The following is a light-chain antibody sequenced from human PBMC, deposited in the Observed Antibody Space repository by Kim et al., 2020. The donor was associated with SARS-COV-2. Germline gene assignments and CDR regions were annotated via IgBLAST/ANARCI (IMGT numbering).Light chain of an antibody. CDR1: QSIRSY. Sequence: ASVGDRVTITCLATQSIRSYLNWYRQKPGEAPKLLIYAASSLQSGVPSRFSGSGSGTYYTLTISSLQPEDSATYYCQQTYSTPFTFGGGTKVDIK. CDR3: QQTYSTPFT. J-gene: IGKJ4*01. CDR2: AAS. V-gene: IGKV1-39*01.